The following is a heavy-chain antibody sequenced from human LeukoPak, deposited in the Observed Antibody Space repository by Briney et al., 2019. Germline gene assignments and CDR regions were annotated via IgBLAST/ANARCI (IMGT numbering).Heavy chain of an antibody. CDR3: ARDDYYDSSGPRYCDY. Sequence: GGSLRLSCAASGFTFSSYSMNWVRQAPGKGLEWVSSISSSSSYIYYADSVKGRFTISRDNAKNSLYLQMNSLRAEDTAVYHCARDDYYDSSGPRYCDYWGQGTLVTVSS. V-gene: IGHV3-21*01. D-gene: IGHD3-22*01. J-gene: IGHJ4*02. CDR2: ISSSSSYI. CDR1: GFTFSSYS.